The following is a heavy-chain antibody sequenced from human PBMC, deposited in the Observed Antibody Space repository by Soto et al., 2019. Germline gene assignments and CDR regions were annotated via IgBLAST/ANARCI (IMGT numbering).Heavy chain of an antibody. Sequence: SETLSLTCTVSGGSISSYYWIWIRQPPGKGLEWIGYIYYSGSTNYNPSLKSRVTISVDTSKNQFSLKLSSVTAADTAVYYCARDLSSWNYWGQGTLVTVSS. J-gene: IGHJ4*02. D-gene: IGHD6-13*01. CDR2: IYYSGST. CDR3: ARDLSSWNY. V-gene: IGHV4-59*01. CDR1: GGSISSYY.